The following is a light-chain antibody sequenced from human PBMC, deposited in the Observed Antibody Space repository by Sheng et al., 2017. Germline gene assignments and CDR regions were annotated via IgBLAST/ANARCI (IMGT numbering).Light chain of an antibody. CDR3: SSYGGTKNLV. CDR2: EVS. J-gene: IGLJ2*01. V-gene: IGLV2-8*01. CDR1: SSDVGGYNY. Sequence: QSALTQPPSASGSQPGQSVTISCTGTSSDVGGYNYVSWYQQHPGKAPKLLIYEVSKWPSGVPDRFSGSKSGNTASLTVSGLQPEDEADYYCSSYGGTKNLVFGGGTKLTVL.